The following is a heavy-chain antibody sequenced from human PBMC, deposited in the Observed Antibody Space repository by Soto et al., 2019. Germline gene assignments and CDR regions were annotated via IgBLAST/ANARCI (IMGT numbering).Heavy chain of an antibody. J-gene: IGHJ3*02. CDR2: VNHSGST. CDR1: CGSFIGYY. V-gene: IGHV4-34*01. CDR3: ARVSDILTGYYKHAFDI. D-gene: IGHD3-9*01. Sequence: SETLSLTCAFYCGSFIGYYWSWIRQPPGKGLEWIGEVNHSGSTNYNPSLKSRVTISVDTSKNQFSLKLSSVTAADTAVYYCARVSDILTGYYKHAFDIWGQGTMVTVSS.